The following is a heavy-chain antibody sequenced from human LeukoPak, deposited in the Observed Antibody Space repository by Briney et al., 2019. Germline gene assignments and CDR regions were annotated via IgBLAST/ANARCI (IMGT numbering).Heavy chain of an antibody. CDR2: INWNGGGT. CDR1: GFTFKDYG. J-gene: IGHJ6*02. D-gene: IGHD1-26*01. CDR3: AKDMRATNTYSFFGLYV. V-gene: IGHV3-9*01. Sequence: PGGSLRRSCAATGFTFKDYGMHWLPPPPGKGLEWGSSINWNGGGTDYADSVKGRFTISKDKAKNSLYLQLSSLRPEDTALYYCAKDMRATNTYSFFGLYVWGQGTTVTVSS.